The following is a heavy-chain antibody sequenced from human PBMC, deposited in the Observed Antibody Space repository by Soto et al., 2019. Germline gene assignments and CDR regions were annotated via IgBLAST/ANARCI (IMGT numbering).Heavy chain of an antibody. V-gene: IGHV1-69*13. Sequence: GAAVKVCWKACGGTFSGYVMSWVRQAPGQGLEWMGGIIPIFGTANYAQKFQGRVTITADESTSTAYMELSSLRSEDTAVYYCARGYIFLDGTAATVVDSLSRRDALTISVQ. CDR2: IIPIFGTA. CDR1: GGTFSGYV. D-gene: IGHD3-9*01. J-gene: IGHJ1*01. CDR3: ARGYIFLDGTAATVVDSLSRRDALTISVQ.